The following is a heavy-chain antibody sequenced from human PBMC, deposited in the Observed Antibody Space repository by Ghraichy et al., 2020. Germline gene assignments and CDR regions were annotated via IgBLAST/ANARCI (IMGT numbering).Heavy chain of an antibody. CDR2: MSGSGGST. J-gene: IGHJ4*02. CDR3: AKDLGYSYGTGFDY. V-gene: IGHV3-23*01. Sequence: GESLNISCAASGFTFSSYAMSWVRQAPGKGLEWVSGMSGSGGSTNYADSVKSRFTISRDNSKNTLYLQMNSLRAEDTAVYYCAKDLGYSYGTGFDYWGQGTLVTVSS. CDR1: GFTFSSYA. D-gene: IGHD5-18*01.